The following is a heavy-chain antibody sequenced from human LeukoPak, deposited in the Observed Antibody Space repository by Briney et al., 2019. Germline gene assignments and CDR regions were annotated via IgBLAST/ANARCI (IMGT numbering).Heavy chain of an antibody. CDR3: ARDLAVVVVPAAATGRWFDP. J-gene: IGHJ5*02. CDR1: GYTFTSYG. CDR2: IIPIFGTA. V-gene: IGHV1-69*13. D-gene: IGHD2-2*01. Sequence: SVKVSCKASGYTFTSYGISWVRQAPGQGLEWMGGIIPIFGTANYAQKFQGRVTITADESTSTAYMELSSLRSEDTAVYYCARDLAVVVVPAAATGRWFDPWGQGTLVTVSS.